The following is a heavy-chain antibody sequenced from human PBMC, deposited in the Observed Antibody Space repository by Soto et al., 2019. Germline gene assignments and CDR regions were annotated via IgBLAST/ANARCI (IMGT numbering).Heavy chain of an antibody. CDR2: IYCSGST. CDR1: GGSISSYY. V-gene: IGHV4-59*01. D-gene: IGHD2-15*01. CDR3: ARSYRRYCSGGSCYSYYYYYMDV. Sequence: SGTLALTCTVSGGSISSYYRSWIRQPPGKGLEWIGYIYCSGSTNYNPSLKSRVTISVDTSKNQFSLKLSSVTAADTAVYYCARSYRRYCSGGSCYSYYYYYMDVWDKGTTVTVSS. J-gene: IGHJ6*03.